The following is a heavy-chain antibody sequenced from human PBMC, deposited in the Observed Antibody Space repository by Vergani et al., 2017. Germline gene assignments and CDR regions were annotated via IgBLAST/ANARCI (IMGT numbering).Heavy chain of an antibody. V-gene: IGHV1-3*01. D-gene: IGHD3-16*02. J-gene: IGHJ4*02. CDR2: INGGNGNT. CDR3: AGEGFYDYVWGSYRLRGGYYFDY. CDR1: GYTFTSYY. Sequence: QVQLVQSGAEVKKPGASVKVSCKASGYTFTSYYMHWVRQAPGQRLEWMGWINGGNGNTKYSQKFQGRVTITRDTSASTAYMELSSLRSEDTAVYYCAGEGFYDYVWGSYRLRGGYYFDYWGQGTLVTVSS.